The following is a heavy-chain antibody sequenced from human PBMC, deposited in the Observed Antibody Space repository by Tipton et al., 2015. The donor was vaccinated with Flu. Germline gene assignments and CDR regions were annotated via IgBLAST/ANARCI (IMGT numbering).Heavy chain of an antibody. CDR1: GFSFSDYW. V-gene: IGHV3-7*01. CDR3: VRKGFGDY. CDR2: IKPDETER. Sequence: QLVQSGGGLVQPGGSLRLSCAASGFSFSDYWMHWVRQAPGKGLEWVANIKPDETERYYVDSVKGRFTISRDNAKNSVYLQMNSLRAEDTAVYYCVRKGFGDYWGQGILVTVSS. D-gene: IGHD3-10*01. J-gene: IGHJ4*02.